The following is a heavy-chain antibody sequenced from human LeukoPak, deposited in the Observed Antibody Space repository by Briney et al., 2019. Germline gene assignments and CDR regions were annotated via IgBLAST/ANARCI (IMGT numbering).Heavy chain of an antibody. CDR3: ARLYTPSDP. V-gene: IGHV1-18*01. D-gene: IGHD2-15*01. Sequence: ASVKVSCKASGYTFTSYGISWVRQAPGQGLEWMGWNSAYNGNTNYAQKLQGRVTMTRNTSISTAYMELSSLRSEDTAVYYCARLYTPSDPWGQGTLVTVSS. CDR2: NSAYNGNT. J-gene: IGHJ5*02. CDR1: GYTFTSYG.